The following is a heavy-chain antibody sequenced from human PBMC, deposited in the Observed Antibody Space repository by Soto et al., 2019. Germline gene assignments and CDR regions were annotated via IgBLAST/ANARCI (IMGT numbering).Heavy chain of an antibody. CDR3: ARDFRDGYYFDY. Sequence: GSLRLSCAASGFTFTNFAMSWVRQAPGKGLEWVASVSGSGGSTYYADSVKGRFTISRDNSKNTLYLQMNSLKAEDTAVYYCARDFRDGYYFDYWGQGTLVTVSS. CDR1: GFTFTNFA. J-gene: IGHJ4*02. CDR2: VSGSGGST. D-gene: IGHD5-12*01. V-gene: IGHV3-23*01.